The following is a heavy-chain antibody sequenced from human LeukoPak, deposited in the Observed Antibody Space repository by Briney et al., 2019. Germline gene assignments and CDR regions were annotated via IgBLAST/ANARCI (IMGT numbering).Heavy chain of an antibody. CDR2: ISSSSSYI. J-gene: IGHJ4*02. D-gene: IGHD5-18*01. Sequence: GGSLRLSCAASGFTFSSYSMNWVRKAPGKGLEWVSSISSSSSYIYYADSVKGRFTISRDNAKNSLYLQMNSLRAEDTAVYYCARDLGSYQDYWGQGTLVTVSS. V-gene: IGHV3-21*01. CDR1: GFTFSSYS. CDR3: ARDLGSYQDY.